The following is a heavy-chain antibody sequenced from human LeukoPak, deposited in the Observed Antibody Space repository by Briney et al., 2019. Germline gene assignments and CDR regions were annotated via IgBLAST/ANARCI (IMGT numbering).Heavy chain of an antibody. D-gene: IGHD3-16*02. Sequence: RAETLSLTCAVSGGSFSGYYWSWIRQPPGKGLEWIGEINHSGSTTYNPSLKSRVTISVDTSKNHSSLKLSSVPAADTAVYYCARDGYYDYVWGSYRYEYYFDYWGQGTLVTVSS. V-gene: IGHV4-34*01. CDR1: GGSFSGYY. CDR2: INHSGST. J-gene: IGHJ4*02. CDR3: ARDGYYDYVWGSYRYEYYFDY.